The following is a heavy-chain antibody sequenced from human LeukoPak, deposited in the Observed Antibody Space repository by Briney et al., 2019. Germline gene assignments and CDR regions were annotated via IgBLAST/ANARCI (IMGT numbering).Heavy chain of an antibody. J-gene: IGHJ4*02. V-gene: IGHV4-39*01. CDR3: ARHAGITIGFDY. CDR2: IYYSGST. D-gene: IGHD3-9*01. Sequence: SGTPSLPRTVSGGSISSSSLYWGWVRPPPREGLGWIGSIYYSGSTYYNPSLKSRVTISVDTSKNQFSLKLSSVTAADTAVYYCARHAGITIGFDYWGQGTLVTVSS. CDR1: GGSISSSSLY.